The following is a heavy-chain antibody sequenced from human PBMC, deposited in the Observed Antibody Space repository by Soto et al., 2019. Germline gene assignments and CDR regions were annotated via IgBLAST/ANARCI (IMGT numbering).Heavy chain of an antibody. J-gene: IGHJ4*02. V-gene: IGHV2-5*02. CDR2: IYWDDDK. CDR1: GFSLSTYHMG. Sequence: KESGPTLVRPAQTLTLTCDFSGFSLSTYHMGVAWIRQPPGKALEWLALIYWDDDKRYSPSLKDRLAISKDPSSNQVVLTITNMDPGDTATYFCAHAGDYDLLTFDHWGPGTLVTVSS. CDR3: AHAGDYDLLTFDH. D-gene: IGHD4-17*01.